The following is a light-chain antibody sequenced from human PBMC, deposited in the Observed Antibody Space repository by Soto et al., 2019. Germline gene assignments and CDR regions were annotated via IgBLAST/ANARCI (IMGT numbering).Light chain of an antibody. CDR3: SSDAGSNNWV. CDR2: EVS. CDR1: SSDVGGYDY. J-gene: IGLJ3*02. V-gene: IGLV2-8*01. Sequence: QSALTQPPSASGSPGQSVTISCTGTSSDVGGYDYVSWYQQHPGKAPKLMIYEVSKRPSGVPDRFSGSKSGNTASLTVSRLQAEDEADYYCSSDAGSNNWVFGGGTKVTVL.